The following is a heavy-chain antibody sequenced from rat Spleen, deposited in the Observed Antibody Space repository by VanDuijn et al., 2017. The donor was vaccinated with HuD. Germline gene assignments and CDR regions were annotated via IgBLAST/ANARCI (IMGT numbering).Heavy chain of an antibody. CDR2: ISSDGGNT. CDR1: GFTFSDYY. CDR3: TRDRILRSTGFDH. J-gene: IGHJ2*01. V-gene: IGHV5-20*01. Sequence: EVQLVETGGGLVQPGRSLKLSCAASGFTFSDYYMAWVRQAPAKGLEWVASISSDGGNTYYRDSVKGRFTLSRDNAKSSLYLQMDSLRSEDTATYYCTRDRILRSTGFDHWGQGVMVTVSS. D-gene: IGHD1-6*01.